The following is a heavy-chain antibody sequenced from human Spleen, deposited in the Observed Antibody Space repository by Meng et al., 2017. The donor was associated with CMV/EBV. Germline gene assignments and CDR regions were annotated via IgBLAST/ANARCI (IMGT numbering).Heavy chain of an antibody. CDR1: GGSVSSGSYY. V-gene: IGHV4-61*01. J-gene: IGHJ6*02. D-gene: IGHD4-23*01. CDR2: IYYSGST. Sequence: SETLSLTCTVSGGSVSSGSYYWSWIRQPPGKGLEWIGYIYYSGSTNYNPSLKSRVTISVDTSQNQVSLRLSSVTAADTAVYYCVRGRGHSLFYGLDVWGQGTTVTVSS. CDR3: VRGRGHSLFYGLDV.